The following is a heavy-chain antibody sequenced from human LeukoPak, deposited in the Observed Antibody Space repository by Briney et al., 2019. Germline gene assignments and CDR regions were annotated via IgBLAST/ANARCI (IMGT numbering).Heavy chain of an antibody. Sequence: AAVKVSCKASGYTFTSYYMHWVRQAPGQGLEWMGIINPSGGSTSYAQKFQGRVTMTRDTSTSTVYMELSSLRSEDTAVYYCARANHYDSSGYSLYYFDYWGQGTLVTVSS. D-gene: IGHD3-22*01. CDR2: INPSGGST. J-gene: IGHJ4*02. CDR3: ARANHYDSSGYSLYYFDY. CDR1: GYTFTSYY. V-gene: IGHV1-46*01.